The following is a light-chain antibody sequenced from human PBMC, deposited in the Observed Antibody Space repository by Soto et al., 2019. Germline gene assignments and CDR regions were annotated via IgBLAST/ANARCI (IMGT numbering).Light chain of an antibody. J-gene: IGKJ2*01. CDR1: QSIDDW. CDR3: QQYNYYSYT. CDR2: KAS. V-gene: IGKV1-5*03. Sequence: DIQVTQSPSTLSASVGDRVTITCRTSQSIDDWLAWYQQKPGKAPNLLIYKASSLKSGVPSRFSGSGSGTEFPLTISSLQPDDFATYYCQQYNYYSYTFGQGTTLEI.